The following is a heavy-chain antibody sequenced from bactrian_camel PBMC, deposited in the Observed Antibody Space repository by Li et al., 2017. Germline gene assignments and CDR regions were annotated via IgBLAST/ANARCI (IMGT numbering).Heavy chain of an antibody. Sequence: HVQLVESGGGSVQAGGSLRLSCAASGTVYDRYRSTYCMAWFRQAPGEEREGVAAITAGGTAVYADSVKGRFTISRDNAKSTLYLQMDNLKPEDTAMYHCAAGQGGYCNTDIMAGFGYWGRGTQ. J-gene: IGHJ6*01. CDR1: GTVYDRYRSTYC. D-gene: IGHD2*01. CDR3: AAGQGGYCNTDIMAGFGY. V-gene: IGHV3S53*01. CDR2: ITAGGTA.